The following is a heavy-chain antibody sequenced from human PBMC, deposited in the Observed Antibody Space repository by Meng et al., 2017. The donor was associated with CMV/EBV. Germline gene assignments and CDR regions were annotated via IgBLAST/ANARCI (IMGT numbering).Heavy chain of an antibody. CDR2: IIPIFGTA. Sequence: SISWVRQAPGQGLEWMGGIIPIFGTANYAQKFQGRVTITTDESTSTAYMELSSLRSEDTAVYYCARAGWGLGYCSSTSCYGNWFDPWGQGTLVTVSS. J-gene: IGHJ5*02. V-gene: IGHV1-69*05. CDR1: S. CDR3: ARAGWGLGYCSSTSCYGNWFDP. D-gene: IGHD2-2*01.